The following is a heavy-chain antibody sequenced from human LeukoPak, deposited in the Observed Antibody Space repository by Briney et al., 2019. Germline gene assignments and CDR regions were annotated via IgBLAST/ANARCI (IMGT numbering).Heavy chain of an antibody. D-gene: IGHD3-22*01. Sequence: AGGSLRLSCAASGFTFDDYAMHWVRQAPGKGLEWVSLISGDGGSTYYADSVKGRFTISRDNSKNSLYLQMNSLRTEDTALYYCAKDIYYYDSSGLFQHWGRGTLVTVSS. V-gene: IGHV3-43*02. CDR2: ISGDGGST. J-gene: IGHJ1*01. CDR3: AKDIYYYDSSGLFQH. CDR1: GFTFDDYA.